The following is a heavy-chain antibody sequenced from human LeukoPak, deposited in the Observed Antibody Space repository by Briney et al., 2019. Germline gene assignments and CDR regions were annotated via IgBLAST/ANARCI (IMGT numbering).Heavy chain of an antibody. CDR2: IYYSGST. V-gene: IGHV4-59*01. D-gene: IGHD3-22*01. Sequence: SETLSLTCTVSGGSISSYYWSWIRQPPGKGLEWIGNIYYSGSTNYNPSLKSRVTISVDTSKNQFSLRLSSVTAADTAVYYCTRGSIAYYYMDVWGKGTTVTISS. CDR3: TRGSIAYYYMDV. CDR1: GGSISSYY. J-gene: IGHJ6*03.